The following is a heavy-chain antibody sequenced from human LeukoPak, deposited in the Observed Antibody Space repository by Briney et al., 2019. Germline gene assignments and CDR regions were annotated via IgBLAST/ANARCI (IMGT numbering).Heavy chain of an antibody. V-gene: IGHV4-59*08. CDR2: IYYSGST. J-gene: IGHJ3*02. Sequence: SETLSLTCTVSGGSISSHYWSWIRQPPGKGLEWIGYIYYSGSTNYNPSLKSRVTISVDTSKNQISLKLSSVTAADTAVYYCAVQTRSLSNDFAFDIWGPGTLVAVSS. CDR3: AVQTRSLSNDFAFDI. CDR1: GGSISSHY. D-gene: IGHD3/OR15-3a*01.